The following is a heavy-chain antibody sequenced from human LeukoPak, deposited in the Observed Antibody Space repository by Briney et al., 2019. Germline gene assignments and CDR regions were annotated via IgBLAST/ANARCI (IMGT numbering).Heavy chain of an antibody. CDR1: GYNFASYW. J-gene: IGHJ6*02. CDR2: IYPGDSDT. D-gene: IGHD4-23*01. Sequence: GESLKISCKGSGYNFASYWIGWVRQMPGKGLEWMGIIYPGDSDTRYSPSFQGQVTISADKSISTAYLQWSSLKASDTAMYYCARHGSVTRGYYYYYYGMDVWGQGTTVTVSS. V-gene: IGHV5-51*01. CDR3: ARHGSVTRGYYYYYYGMDV.